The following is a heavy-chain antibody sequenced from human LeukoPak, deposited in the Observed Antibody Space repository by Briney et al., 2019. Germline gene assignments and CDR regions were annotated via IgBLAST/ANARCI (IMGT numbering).Heavy chain of an antibody. CDR2: INPSGGST. V-gene: IGHV1-46*01. CDR1: GYTFTSYY. Sequence: ASVKVSCKASGYTFTSYYMHWMRQAPGQGLEWMGIINPSGGSTSYAQKFQGRVTMTRDMSTSTVYMELSSLRSEDTAVYYCAIRGGLATGALTFGGVSLDVWGKGTTVTVSS. CDR3: AIRGGLATGALTFGGVSLDV. D-gene: IGHD3-16*01. J-gene: IGHJ6*04.